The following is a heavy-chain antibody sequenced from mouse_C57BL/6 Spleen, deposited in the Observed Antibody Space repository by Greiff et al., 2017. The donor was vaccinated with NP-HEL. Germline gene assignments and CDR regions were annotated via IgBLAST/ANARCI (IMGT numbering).Heavy chain of an antibody. V-gene: IGHV1-15*01. D-gene: IGHD1-1*01. Sequence: QVQLQQSGAELVRPGASVTLSCKASGYTFTDYEMHWVKQTPVHGLEWIGAIDPETGGTAYNQKFKGKAILTADKSSSTAYLELRSLTSEDSAVYYCTRRYYGSNAMDYWGQGTSVTVSS. CDR2: IDPETGGT. CDR3: TRRYYGSNAMDY. CDR1: GYTFTDYE. J-gene: IGHJ4*01.